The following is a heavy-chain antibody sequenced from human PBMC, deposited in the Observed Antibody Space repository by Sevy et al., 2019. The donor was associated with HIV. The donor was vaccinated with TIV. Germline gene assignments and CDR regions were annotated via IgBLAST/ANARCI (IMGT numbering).Heavy chain of an antibody. V-gene: IGHV1-18*01. Sequence: ASVKVSCKASGYTFTNYHITWVRQAPGQGLEWMGWITAYNGNTNYAQRLQGTVTMTTDTSTSTAYMELRSLRSDDTAVYYCARAPSGSQGPGQYFHHWGQGTLVTVSS. CDR2: ITAYNGNT. D-gene: IGHD1-26*01. J-gene: IGHJ1*01. CDR1: GYTFTNYH. CDR3: ARAPSGSQGPGQYFHH.